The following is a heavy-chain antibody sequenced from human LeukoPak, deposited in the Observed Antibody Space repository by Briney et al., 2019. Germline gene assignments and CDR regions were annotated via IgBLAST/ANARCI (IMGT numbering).Heavy chain of an antibody. CDR2: IYSTGST. J-gene: IGHJ4*02. CDR1: GVSISSSSYY. CDR3: ASQATFSGDPRSAPYYFDY. D-gene: IGHD3-10*01. Sequence: SETLSLTCSVSGVSISSSSYYWRWLRQPPGTGLQWIGSIYSTGSTYYNPSLNSRVTISVDTSKNQSSLYLNPVTAADTAAYYCASQATFSGDPRSAPYYFDYWGQGTLVTVSS. V-gene: IGHV4-39*01.